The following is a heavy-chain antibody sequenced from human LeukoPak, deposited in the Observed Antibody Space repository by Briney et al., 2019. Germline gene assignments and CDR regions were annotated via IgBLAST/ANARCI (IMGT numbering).Heavy chain of an antibody. CDR2: INPSGGST. V-gene: IGHV1-46*01. D-gene: IGHD3-22*01. CDR3: ARGASYYYDSSGYWPDY. Sequence: ASVKVSCTASGYTFTSYYMHWVRQALGQGLEWMGIINPSGGSTSYAQKFQGRVTMTRDTSTSTVYMELSSLRSEDTAVYYCARGASYYYDSSGYWPDYWGQGTLVTVSS. CDR1: GYTFTSYY. J-gene: IGHJ4*02.